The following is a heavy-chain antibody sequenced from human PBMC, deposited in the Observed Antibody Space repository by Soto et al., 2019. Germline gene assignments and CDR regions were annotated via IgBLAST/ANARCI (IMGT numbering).Heavy chain of an antibody. CDR1: GFTFSSYE. V-gene: IGHV3-48*03. D-gene: IGHD6-13*01. J-gene: IGHJ6*02. CDR3: ARDIEGIAAAGTYYYYYGMDV. Sequence: PGGSLRLSCAASGFTFSSYEMNWVRQAPGKGLEWVSYISSSGSTIYYADSVKGRFTISRDNAKNSLYLQMNSLRAEDTAVYYCARDIEGIAAAGTYYYYYGMDVWGQGTTVTVSS. CDR2: ISSSGSTI.